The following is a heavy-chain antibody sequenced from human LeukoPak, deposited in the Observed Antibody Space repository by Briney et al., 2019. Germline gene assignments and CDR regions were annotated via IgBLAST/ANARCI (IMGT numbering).Heavy chain of an antibody. V-gene: IGHV4-31*03. CDR3: ARVIGGGSSWYFDY. J-gene: IGHJ4*02. CDR1: GGSISSGGYY. D-gene: IGHD6-13*01. CDR2: IYYSGST. Sequence: PSETLSLTCTVSGGSISSGGYYWSWIRQHPGKGLEWIGYIYYSGSTYYNPSLKSRVTISVDTSKNQFSQKLSSVTAADTAVYYCARVIGGGSSWYFDYWGQGTLVTVSS.